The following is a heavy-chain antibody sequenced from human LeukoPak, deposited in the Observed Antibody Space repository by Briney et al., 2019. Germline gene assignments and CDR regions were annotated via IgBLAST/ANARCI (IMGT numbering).Heavy chain of an antibody. V-gene: IGHV3-7*01. CDR2: IKQDGSEK. CDR1: GFTFSSYW. CDR3: ASIVGDYVWGSYRPPYAFGI. J-gene: IGHJ3*02. D-gene: IGHD3-16*02. Sequence: GGSLRLSCAASGFTFSSYWMSWVRQAPGKGLEWVANIKQDGSEKYYVDSVKGRFTISRDNAKNSLYLQMNSLRAEDTAVYYCASIVGDYVWGSYRPPYAFGIWGQGTMVTVSS.